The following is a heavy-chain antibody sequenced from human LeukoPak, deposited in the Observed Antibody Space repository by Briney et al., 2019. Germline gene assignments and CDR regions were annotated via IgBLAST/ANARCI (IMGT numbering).Heavy chain of an antibody. Sequence: SVKVSCKASGYTFTGYYMHWVRQAPGQGLEWMGGIIPIFGTANYAQKFQGRVTITADKSTSTAYMELSSLRSEDTAVYYCASRAGSDYGATIDYWGQGTLVTVSS. CDR3: ASRAGSDYGATIDY. CDR1: GYTFTGYY. D-gene: IGHD4-17*01. CDR2: IIPIFGTA. J-gene: IGHJ4*02. V-gene: IGHV1-69*06.